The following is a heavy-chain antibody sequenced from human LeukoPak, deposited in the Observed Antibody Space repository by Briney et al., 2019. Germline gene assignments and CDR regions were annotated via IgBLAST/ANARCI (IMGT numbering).Heavy chain of an antibody. J-gene: IGHJ4*02. D-gene: IGHD3-3*01. CDR3: ARTLYDFWSGYYNM. CDR2: INPNSGGT. CDR1: GYTFTGYY. V-gene: IGHV1-2*06. Sequence: ASVKVSCKASGYTFTGYYMHWVRQAPGQGLEWMGRINPNSGGTNYAQKFQGRVTMTRDTSISTAYMELSRLRSDDTAVYYCARTLYDFWSGYYNMWGQGTLVTVSS.